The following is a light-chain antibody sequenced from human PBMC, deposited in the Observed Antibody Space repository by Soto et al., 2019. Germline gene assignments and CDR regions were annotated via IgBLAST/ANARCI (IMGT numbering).Light chain of an antibody. V-gene: IGKV3-15*01. J-gene: IGKJ4*01. CDR2: GAS. Sequence: VLTQCPRTLSLSRGGSATLACMASQSLSRYLAWSQQKPGQAPRLLLYGASTRGTGIPARFIGSRSATEFTILISSLQSEDFKVYYCRQYNNWPLTFGGGTKVEI. CDR1: QSLSRY. CDR3: RQYNNWPLT.